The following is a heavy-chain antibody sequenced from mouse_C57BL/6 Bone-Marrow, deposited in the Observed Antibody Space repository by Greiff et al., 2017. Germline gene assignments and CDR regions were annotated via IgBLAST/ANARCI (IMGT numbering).Heavy chain of an antibody. CDR1: GYTFTSSG. D-gene: IGHD1-1*02. Sequence: VMLVESGAELARPGASVKLSCKASGYTFTSSGISWVKQRTGQGLEWIGEIYPRSGNTYYNEKFKGKATLTADKSSSTAYMELRSLTSEDSAVYFCAESFWDYGAMDYWGQGTSVTVSS. V-gene: IGHV1-81*01. CDR2: IYPRSGNT. J-gene: IGHJ4*01. CDR3: AESFWDYGAMDY.